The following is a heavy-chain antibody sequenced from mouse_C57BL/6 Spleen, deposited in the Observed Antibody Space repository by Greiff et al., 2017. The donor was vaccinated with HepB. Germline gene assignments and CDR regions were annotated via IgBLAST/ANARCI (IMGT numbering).Heavy chain of an antibody. Sequence: QVHVKQPGAELVRPGSSVKLSCKASGYTFTSYWMHWVKQRPIQGLEWIGNIDPSDSETHYNQKFKDKATLTVDKSSSTAYMQLSSLTSEDSAVYYCARIDGNYEGFAYWGQGTLVTVSA. CDR1: GYTFTSYW. V-gene: IGHV1-52*01. CDR2: IDPSDSET. J-gene: IGHJ3*01. CDR3: ARIDGNYEGFAY. D-gene: IGHD2-1*01.